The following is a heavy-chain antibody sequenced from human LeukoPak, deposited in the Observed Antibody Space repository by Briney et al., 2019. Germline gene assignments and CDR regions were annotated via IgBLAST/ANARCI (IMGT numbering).Heavy chain of an antibody. V-gene: IGHV4-39*07. J-gene: IGHJ4*02. Sequence: SETLSLTCTVSGGSISSSSYYWGWIRQPPGKGLEWIGSIYYSGSTYYNPSPKSRVTISVDTSKNQFSLKLSSVTAADTAVYYCARESSDYDSSGYIDYWGQGTLVTVSS. CDR1: GGSISSSSYY. CDR3: ARESSDYDSSGYIDY. D-gene: IGHD3-22*01. CDR2: IYYSGST.